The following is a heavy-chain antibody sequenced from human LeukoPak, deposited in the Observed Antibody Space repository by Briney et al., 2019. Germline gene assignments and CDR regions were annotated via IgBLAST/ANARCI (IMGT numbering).Heavy chain of an antibody. D-gene: IGHD2-8*02. Sequence: GGSLRLPCAASGFTFRNYGMHWVRQATGKGLEWVSFIWSDGNNRFYADSVKGRFTISRDNSKNMLYLQMDTLRAEDTALYYCAKDPGASVSGFYMDVWGKGTTVIVSS. CDR3: AKDPGASVSGFYMDV. CDR2: IWSDGNNR. CDR1: GFTFRNYG. V-gene: IGHV3-30*02. J-gene: IGHJ6*03.